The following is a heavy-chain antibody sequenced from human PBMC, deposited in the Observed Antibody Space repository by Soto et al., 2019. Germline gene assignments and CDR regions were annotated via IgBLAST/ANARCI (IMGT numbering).Heavy chain of an antibody. Sequence: ASVKVSCKVSGYTLTELSMHWVRQAPGKGLEWMGGFDPEDGETIYAQKFQGRVTMTEDTSTDTAYMELSSLRSEDTAVYYCARDRNLGYCSGGSCHVDYWGQGTLVTVSS. CDR1: GYTLTELS. V-gene: IGHV1-24*01. CDR2: FDPEDGET. CDR3: ARDRNLGYCSGGSCHVDY. D-gene: IGHD2-15*01. J-gene: IGHJ4*02.